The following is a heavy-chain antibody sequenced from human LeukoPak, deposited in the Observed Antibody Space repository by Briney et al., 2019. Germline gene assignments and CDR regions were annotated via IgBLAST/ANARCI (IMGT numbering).Heavy chain of an antibody. CDR2: IIPIFGTA. V-gene: IGHV1-69*05. CDR3: AREYLPTLGHQFQH. CDR1: GGTFSSYA. J-gene: IGHJ1*01. Sequence: ASVKVSCKASGGTFSSYAISWVRQAPGQGLEWMGGIIPIFGTANYAQKFQGRVTMTRDTSTSTVYMELSSLRSEDTAVYYCAREYLPTLGHQFQHWGQGTLVTVSS.